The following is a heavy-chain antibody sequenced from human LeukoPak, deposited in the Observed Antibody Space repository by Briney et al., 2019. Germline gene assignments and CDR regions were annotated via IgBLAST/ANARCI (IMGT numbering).Heavy chain of an antibody. D-gene: IGHD4-11*01. J-gene: IGHJ2*01. Sequence: GASVKVSCKASGYTLTDYYMHWVRQAPGQGLEWMGWINPNSGGTNYAQKFQGRVTMTRDTSISTAYMELSRLRSDDTAVYYCARNYYSNYVGYWYFDLWGRGTLVTVSS. CDR2: INPNSGGT. V-gene: IGHV1-2*02. CDR1: GYTLTDYY. CDR3: ARNYYSNYVGYWYFDL.